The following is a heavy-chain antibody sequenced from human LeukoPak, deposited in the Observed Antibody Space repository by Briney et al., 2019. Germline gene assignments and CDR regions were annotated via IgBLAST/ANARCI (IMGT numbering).Heavy chain of an antibody. J-gene: IGHJ6*04. D-gene: IGHD2-2*01. CDR2: INHSGST. CDR3: ARGPVVPAAMAYGMDV. CDR1: GGSFSGYY. Sequence: SETLSLTCAVYGGSFSGYYWSWIRQPPGKGLEWIGEINHSGSTNYNPSLKSRVTISVDTSKNQFSLKLSSVTAADTAVYYCARGPVVPAAMAYGMDVRGKGTTVTVSS. V-gene: IGHV4-34*01.